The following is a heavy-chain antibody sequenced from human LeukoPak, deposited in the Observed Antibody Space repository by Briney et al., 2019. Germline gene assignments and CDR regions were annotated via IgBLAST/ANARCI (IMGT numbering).Heavy chain of an antibody. Sequence: SETLSLTCAVYGGSFSGYYWSWIRQPPGKGLEWIGEINHSGSTNYNPSLKSRVTISVDTSKNQFSLKLSSVTAADTAVYYCARTSDSSGYGNWFDPWGQGTLVTVSS. CDR1: GGSFSGYY. CDR3: ARTSDSSGYGNWFDP. V-gene: IGHV4-34*01. D-gene: IGHD3-22*01. CDR2: INHSGST. J-gene: IGHJ5*02.